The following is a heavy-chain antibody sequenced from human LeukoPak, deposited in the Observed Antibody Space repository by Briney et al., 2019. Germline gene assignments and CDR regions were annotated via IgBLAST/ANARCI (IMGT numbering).Heavy chain of an antibody. CDR2: IKQDGSEK. V-gene: IGHV3-7*01. Sequence: GGSLRLSCAASGFTFSSYWMSWVRQAPGKGLEWVANIKQDGSEKYYVDSVKGRSTISRDNAKNSLYLQMNSLRAEDTAVYYCARAAVEMATIDFDYWGQGTLVTVSS. D-gene: IGHD5-24*01. CDR3: ARAAVEMATIDFDY. J-gene: IGHJ4*02. CDR1: GFTFSSYW.